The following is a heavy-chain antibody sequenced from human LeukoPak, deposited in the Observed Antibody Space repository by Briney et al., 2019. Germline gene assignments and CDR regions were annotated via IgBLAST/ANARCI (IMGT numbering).Heavy chain of an antibody. CDR2: INHSGST. V-gene: IGHV4-34*01. D-gene: IGHD6-19*01. CDR3: AGGGWSFDAFDF. J-gene: IGHJ3*01. Sequence: PSETLSLTCAVYGGSFSGYYWSWIRQPPGKGLEWIGEINHSGSTNYNPSLKSRVTISVDTSKNQFSLRLTSLTAADTAVYFCAGGGWSFDAFDFWGQGTMVTVSS. CDR1: GGSFSGYY.